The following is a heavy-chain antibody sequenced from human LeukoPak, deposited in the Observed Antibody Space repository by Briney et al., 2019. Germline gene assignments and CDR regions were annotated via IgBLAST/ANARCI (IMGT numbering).Heavy chain of an antibody. CDR2: ISSSSSYI. CDR1: GFTFSSYS. D-gene: IGHD4-17*01. CDR3: ARDFNGGDYVWFDP. J-gene: IGHJ5*02. V-gene: IGHV3-21*01. Sequence: GGSLRLSCAASGFTFSSYSMNWVRQAPGKGLEWVSSISSSSSYIYYADSVKGRFTISRDNAKNSLYLQMNSLRAEDTAVYYCARDFNGGDYVWFDPWGQGTLVTVSS.